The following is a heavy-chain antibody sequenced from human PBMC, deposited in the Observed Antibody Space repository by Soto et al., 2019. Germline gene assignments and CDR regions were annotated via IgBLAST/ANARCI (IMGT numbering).Heavy chain of an antibody. D-gene: IGHD6-13*01. V-gene: IGHV4-39*01. CDR3: ARHGGGIAALRPARPSYYYGMDV. J-gene: IGHJ6*02. CDR2: IYYSGST. Sequence: SETLSLTCTVSGGSISSSSYYWGWIRQPPGKGLEWIGSIYYSGSTYYNPSLKSRVTLCVDTSKNQFSLKLSSVTPADTAVYYCARHGGGIAALRPARPSYYYGMDVWGQGTTVTVSS. CDR1: GGSISSSSYY.